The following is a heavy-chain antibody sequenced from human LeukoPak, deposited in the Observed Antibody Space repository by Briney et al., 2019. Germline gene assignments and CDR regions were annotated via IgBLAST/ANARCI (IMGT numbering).Heavy chain of an antibody. Sequence: GASVKVSCKASGYTFTGYYMHWVRQAPGQGLEWMGWINPNSGGTNYAQKFQGRVTMTRDTSISTAYMELSRLRSDDTAVYYCARAYKGNYDILTGYYDWGQGTLVTVSS. CDR2: INPNSGGT. J-gene: IGHJ4*02. D-gene: IGHD3-9*01. CDR3: ARAYKGNYDILTGYYD. CDR1: GYTFTGYY. V-gene: IGHV1-2*02.